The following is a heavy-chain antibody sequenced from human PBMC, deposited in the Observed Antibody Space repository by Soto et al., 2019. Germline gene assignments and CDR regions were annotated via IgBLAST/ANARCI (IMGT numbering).Heavy chain of an antibody. J-gene: IGHJ5*02. D-gene: IGHD3-16*01. CDR3: AHIPNYYQYDWFDP. V-gene: IGHV2-5*02. CDR2: IYWDDDN. CDR1: GFSLNTRGLG. Sequence: QITLKESGPTLVKPTQTLTLTCTFSGFSLNTRGLGVGWIRQPPGKDLECLALIYWDDDNRYSPARQRRLSITKDTSKSQVVLTMTNVYPVDTAIYYCAHIPNYYQYDWFDPWVQGTLVSVSS.